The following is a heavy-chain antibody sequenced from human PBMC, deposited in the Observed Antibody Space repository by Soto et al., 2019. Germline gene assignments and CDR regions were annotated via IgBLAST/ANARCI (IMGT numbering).Heavy chain of an antibody. CDR1: GFTFSTYS. CDR3: ARYASVGDYTSYARNV. V-gene: IGHV3-48*02. Sequence: EVQLVESGGGLVQPGGSLRLSCAASGFTFSTYSLNWVRQAPGKGLEWVSYISDRGSAKYYADSVKGLFTISRDNVNNSLYRQTNSLRDEDTGVYSWARYASVGDYTSYARNVGGQETTLTDSS. CDR2: ISDRGSAK. D-gene: IGHD6-19*01. J-gene: IGHJ6*02.